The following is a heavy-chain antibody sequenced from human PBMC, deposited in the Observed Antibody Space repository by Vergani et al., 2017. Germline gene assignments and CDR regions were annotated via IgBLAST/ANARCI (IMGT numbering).Heavy chain of an antibody. CDR1: GFTFSDYY. CDR2: ISSSGSTI. CDR3: AKDLGSGDEDTAMVLTYYYYGMDV. Sequence: QVQLVESGGGLVKPGGSLRLSCAASGFTFSDYYMSWIRQAPGKGLEWVSYISSSGSTIYYADSVKGRFTISRDNAKNSLYLQMNSLRAEDTAVYYCAKDLGSGDEDTAMVLTYYYYGMDVWGQGTTVTVSS. V-gene: IGHV3-11*01. D-gene: IGHD5-18*01. J-gene: IGHJ6*02.